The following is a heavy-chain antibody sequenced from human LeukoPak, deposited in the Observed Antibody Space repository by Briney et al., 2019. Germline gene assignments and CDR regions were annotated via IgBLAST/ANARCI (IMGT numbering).Heavy chain of an antibody. Sequence: NRGVPRKTSCKALGYRFRTKCSAWLCQMPGKGLEWMGIIYPGDSDTRYSPSFQGQVTISADKSISTAYLQWSSLKASDTAMYYCVRPPFIGGQGTMVIVSS. CDR3: VRPPFI. CDR2: IYPGDSDT. J-gene: IGHJ3*02. V-gene: IGHV5-51*01. CDR1: GYRFRTKC.